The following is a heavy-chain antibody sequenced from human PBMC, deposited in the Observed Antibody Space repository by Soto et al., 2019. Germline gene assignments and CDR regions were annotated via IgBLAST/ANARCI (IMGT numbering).Heavy chain of an antibody. CDR1: GASISSGGYY. CDR3: ARTEWIQLWFDY. Sequence: QVQLLESGPGLVKPSQTLSLICNVSGASISSGGYYWSWIRQRPGGGLEWLGFIYYSGISHYKPSLKSRATISVDTSKNQFTLKLISVTAADTAVYYCARTEWIQLWFDYWGQGALVTVS. J-gene: IGHJ4*02. D-gene: IGHD5-18*01. V-gene: IGHV4-31*03. CDR2: IYYSGIS.